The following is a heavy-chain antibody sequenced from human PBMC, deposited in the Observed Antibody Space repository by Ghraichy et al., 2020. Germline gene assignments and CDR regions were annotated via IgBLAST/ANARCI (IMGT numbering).Heavy chain of an antibody. V-gene: IGHV3-30*18. CDR3: AKDSSGWYASLNYFYYGMDV. CDR2: ISYDGSKK. Sequence: GESLRLSCAASGFTFSNFGMHWVRQAPGKGLEWVALISYDGSKKYYGDSVKGRFTISRDNSKNALYLEMNSLRADDTAVYYCAKDSSGWYASLNYFYYGMDVWGQGTSVTVSS. CDR1: GFTFSNFG. D-gene: IGHD6-19*01. J-gene: IGHJ6*02.